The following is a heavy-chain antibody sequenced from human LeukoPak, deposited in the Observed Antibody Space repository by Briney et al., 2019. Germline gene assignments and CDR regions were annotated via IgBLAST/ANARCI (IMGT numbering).Heavy chain of an antibody. CDR3: AKDPGRGSYYDIDY. J-gene: IGHJ4*02. Sequence: PGGSLRLSCAASDFTFMSFAMHWVRQAPGKGLEWVACVSLDGINKYYADSVRGRFSISRDNSNNTLYLQMNSLQIEDTAMYYCAKDPGRGSYYDIDYWGQGTLVTVSS. CDR2: VSLDGINK. V-gene: IGHV3-30-3*01. CDR1: DFTFMSFA. D-gene: IGHD1-26*01.